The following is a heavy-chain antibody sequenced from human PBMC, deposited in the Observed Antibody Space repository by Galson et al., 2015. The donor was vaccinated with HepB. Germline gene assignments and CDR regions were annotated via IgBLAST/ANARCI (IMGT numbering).Heavy chain of an antibody. CDR2: INPSGGST. Sequence: SVKVSCKASGYTFTSYYMHWARQAPGQGLEWMGIINPSGGSTSYAQKLQGRVTMTRDTSTSTVYMELSSLRSEDTAVYYCAREEYYYYGMDVWGQGTTVTVSS. V-gene: IGHV1-46*04. CDR1: GYTFTSYY. CDR3: AREEYYYYGMDV. J-gene: IGHJ6*02.